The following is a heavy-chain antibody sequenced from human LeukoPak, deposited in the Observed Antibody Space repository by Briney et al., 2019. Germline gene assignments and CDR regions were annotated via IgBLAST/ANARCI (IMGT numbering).Heavy chain of an antibody. Sequence: SETLSLTCTVSGGSISSSSYYWGWVRQPPGKGLEWIGSIYYSGSTYYNPSLKSRVTISVDTSKNQFSLKLSSVTAADTAVYYCARGTTVTTLGSWGQGTLVTVSS. V-gene: IGHV4-39*01. CDR2: IYYSGST. D-gene: IGHD4-17*01. CDR1: GGSISSSSYY. CDR3: ARGTTVTTLGS. J-gene: IGHJ5*02.